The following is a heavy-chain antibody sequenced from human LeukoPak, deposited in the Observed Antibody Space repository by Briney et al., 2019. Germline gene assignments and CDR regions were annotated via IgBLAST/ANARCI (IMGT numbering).Heavy chain of an antibody. J-gene: IGHJ4*02. CDR1: GFTFSSYA. D-gene: IGHD6-19*01. Sequence: GGSLRLSCVVSGFTFSSYAMHWVRQAPGKGLEWVAVISYDGSNKYYADSVKGRFTISRDNSKNTLYLQMNSLRAEDTAVYYCARARSGWYLGQFDYWGQGTLVTV. CDR2: ISYDGSNK. V-gene: IGHV3-30*04. CDR3: ARARSGWYLGQFDY.